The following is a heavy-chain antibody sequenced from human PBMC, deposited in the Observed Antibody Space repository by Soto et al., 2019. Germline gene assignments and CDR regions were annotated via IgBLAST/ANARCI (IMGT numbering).Heavy chain of an antibody. CDR2: IIPALGTT. Sequence: QDQLVQSGAEVKKPGSSVKVSCKAFGGPFSSHTFSWVRQAPGQGLEWMGRIIPALGTTTYAQKFQGRVTITADESVTTVYMELNCLRTEDASVYYCASPDFGDYWYFDLWGRGTLVTVSS. D-gene: IGHD4-17*01. V-gene: IGHV1-69*08. CDR3: ASPDFGDYWYFDL. CDR1: GGPFSSHT. J-gene: IGHJ2*01.